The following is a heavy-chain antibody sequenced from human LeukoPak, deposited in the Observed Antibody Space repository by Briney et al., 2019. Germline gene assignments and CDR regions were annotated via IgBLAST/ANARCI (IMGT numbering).Heavy chain of an antibody. Sequence: SVKVSCKASGFSFSRSVIQWVRQARGQRLEWIGWIDVGSGNTNYAQKFQERVTITRDMSTRTAYMELSSLRSEDTAVYYCAKDFCSSPTCSANYIDFWGQGTLVTVSS. CDR2: IDVGSGNT. CDR3: AKDFCSSPTCSANYIDF. D-gene: IGHD2-2*01. V-gene: IGHV1-58*02. CDR1: GFSFSRSV. J-gene: IGHJ4*02.